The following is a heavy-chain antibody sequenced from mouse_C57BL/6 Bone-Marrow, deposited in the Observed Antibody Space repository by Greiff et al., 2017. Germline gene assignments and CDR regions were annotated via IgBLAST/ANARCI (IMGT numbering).Heavy chain of an antibody. Sequence: EVKLVESGGDLVTPGGSLTLSCAASGFTFSSYGMSWVRQPPDKRLEWVATISSGGSYTYYPDSVKGRFTISRDNAKNTLYLQMSSLKSEDTAMYYCARRVYYDYDGFAYWGQGTLVTVSA. J-gene: IGHJ3*01. V-gene: IGHV5-6*01. D-gene: IGHD2-4*01. CDR1: GFTFSSYG. CDR2: ISSGGSYT. CDR3: ARRVYYDYDGFAY.